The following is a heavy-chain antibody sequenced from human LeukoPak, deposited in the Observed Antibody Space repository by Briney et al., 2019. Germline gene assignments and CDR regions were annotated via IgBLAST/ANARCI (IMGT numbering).Heavy chain of an antibody. CDR1: GGSISSYY. J-gene: IGHJ6*03. Sequence: PSETLSLTCTVSGGSISSYYWSWIRQPPGKGLEWIGYIYYSGSTNYNPFLKSRVTISVDTSKNQFSLKLSSVTAADTAVYYCARAGYSSSQLYMDVWGKGTTVTVSS. CDR3: ARAGYSSSQLYMDV. D-gene: IGHD6-6*01. CDR2: IYYSGST. V-gene: IGHV4-59*01.